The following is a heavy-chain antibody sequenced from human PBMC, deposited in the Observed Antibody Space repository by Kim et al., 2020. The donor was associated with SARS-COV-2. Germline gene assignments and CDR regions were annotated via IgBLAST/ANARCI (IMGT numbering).Heavy chain of an antibody. CDR2: ISYSASP. D-gene: IGHD2-15*01. CDR1: GFSISSGYY. CDR3: ARVAGYCDTVRCHHSYFDF. V-gene: IGHV4-38-2*02. Sequence: SETLSLTCSVSGFSISSGYYWGWIRQPPGKGLDWIGSISYSASPYYNPSLKTRVTISVYTSKNQFSLIVDSVTAADAAVYYCARVAGYCDTVRCHHSYFDFWGQGTLIAVSS. J-gene: IGHJ4*02.